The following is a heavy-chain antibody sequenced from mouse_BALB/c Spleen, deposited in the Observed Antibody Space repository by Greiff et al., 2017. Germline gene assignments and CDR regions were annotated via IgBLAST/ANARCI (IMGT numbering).Heavy chain of an antibody. CDR1: GFTFSSYG. J-gene: IGHJ3*01. D-gene: IGHD3-2*02. Sequence: EVKLVESGGDLVKPGGSLKLSCAASGFTFSSYGMSWVRQTPDKRLEWVATISSGGSYTYYPDSVKGRFTISRDNAKNTLYLQMSSLKSEDTAMYYCARDHPQALAYWGQGTLVTVSA. V-gene: IGHV5-6*01. CDR3: ARDHPQALAY. CDR2: ISSGGSYT.